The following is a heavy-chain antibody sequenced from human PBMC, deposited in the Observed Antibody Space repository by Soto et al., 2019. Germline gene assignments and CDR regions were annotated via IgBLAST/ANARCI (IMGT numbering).Heavy chain of an antibody. J-gene: IGHJ5*02. D-gene: IGHD3-10*01. Sequence: EVQLVESGGGLVQPGGSLRLSCAASGFIFSTYDMHWVRQATGKGLEWVSAIGTLRDTYYLDSVKGRFTISRENARNSVYLQMNSLRAGDTAVYYCARGRSNHYGSSPPPGVDPWGRGTLVTVSS. CDR2: IGTLRDT. CDR1: GFIFSTYD. CDR3: ARGRSNHYGSSPPPGVDP. V-gene: IGHV3-13*01.